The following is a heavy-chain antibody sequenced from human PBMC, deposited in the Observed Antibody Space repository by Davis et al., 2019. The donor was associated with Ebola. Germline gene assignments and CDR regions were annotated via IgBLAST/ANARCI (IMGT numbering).Heavy chain of an antibody. D-gene: IGHD6-13*01. V-gene: IGHV5-51*01. J-gene: IGHJ2*01. Sequence: PGGSLRLSCKGSGYSFTSYWIGWVRQMPGKGLEWMGIIYPGDSDTRYSPSFQGQVTISADKSISTAYLQWSSLKASDTAMYYCARYVLAAAGLYWYFDLWGRGTLVTVSS. CDR3: ARYVLAAAGLYWYFDL. CDR2: IYPGDSDT. CDR1: GYSFTSYW.